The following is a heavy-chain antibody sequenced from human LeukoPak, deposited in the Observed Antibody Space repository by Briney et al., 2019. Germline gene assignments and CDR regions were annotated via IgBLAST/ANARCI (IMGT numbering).Heavy chain of an antibody. V-gene: IGHV3-9*03. D-gene: IGHD6-13*01. CDR2: ISWNSGSI. CDR3: AKDTSSSWSTGWFDP. Sequence: GGSLRPSCAASGFTFDDYAMHWVRQAPGKGLEWVSGISWNSGSIGYADSVKGRFTISRDNAKNSLYLQMNSLRAEDMALYYCAKDTSSSWSTGWFDPWGQGTLVTVSS. J-gene: IGHJ5*02. CDR1: GFTFDDYA.